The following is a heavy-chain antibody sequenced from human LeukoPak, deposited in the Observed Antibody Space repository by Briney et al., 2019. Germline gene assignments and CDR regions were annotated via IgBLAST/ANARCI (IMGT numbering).Heavy chain of an antibody. V-gene: IGHV3-7*01. J-gene: IGHJ6*04. D-gene: IGHD2/OR15-2a*01. CDR2: INQGGTEK. CDR1: GFTFGNYW. Sequence: TGRSLRLSCVGSGFTFGNYWMTWVRQAPGRGLQWVANINQGGTEKSYVASVEGRFTISRDNAKSSVYLQMNSLRVEDTAVYYCAGNLMDVWGKGTTVIVSS. CDR3: AGNLMDV.